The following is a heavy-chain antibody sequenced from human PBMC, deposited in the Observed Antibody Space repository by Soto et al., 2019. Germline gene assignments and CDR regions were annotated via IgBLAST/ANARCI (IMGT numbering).Heavy chain of an antibody. D-gene: IGHD6-19*01. CDR3: ARESRLNLYSSGWLDYYYGMDV. CDR2: ISAYNGNT. V-gene: IGHV1-18*01. CDR1: GYTFTSYG. Sequence: QVQLVQSGAEVKKPGASVKVSCKASGYTFTSYGISWVRQAPGQGLEWMGWISAYNGNTNYAQKLQGRVTMTTDTSTRPDYMELRSLRSDDTAVYYCARESRLNLYSSGWLDYYYGMDVWGQGTTVTVSS. J-gene: IGHJ6*02.